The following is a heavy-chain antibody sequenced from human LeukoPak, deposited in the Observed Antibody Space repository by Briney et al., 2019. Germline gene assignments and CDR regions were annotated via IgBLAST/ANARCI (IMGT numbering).Heavy chain of an antibody. CDR2: IYSGGST. CDR3: ARSQDTAGPDAFDI. D-gene: IGHD5-18*01. V-gene: IGHV3-53*04. J-gene: IGHJ3*02. Sequence: GRSLRLSCAASGFTFSSYGMHWVRQAPGKGLEWVSVIYSGGSTYYADSVKGRFTISRHNSKNTLYLQMNSLRAKDTAVYYCARSQDTAGPDAFDIWGQGTMVTVSS. CDR1: GFTFSSYG.